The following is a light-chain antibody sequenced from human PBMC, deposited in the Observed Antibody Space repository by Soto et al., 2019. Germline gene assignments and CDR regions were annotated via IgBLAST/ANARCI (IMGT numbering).Light chain of an antibody. J-gene: IGLJ1*01. V-gene: IGLV2-14*01. CDR2: EVT. Sequence: LTQPASVSGPPGQSITVSCTGTGSDVGGYDYVSWYQHHPGKAPKVMIYEVTNRPSGVSNRFSGSKSGNTASLTISGLLAEDEADYYCSSYTSSSTYVFGTGTKVTVL. CDR3: SSYTSSSTYV. CDR1: GSDVGGYDY.